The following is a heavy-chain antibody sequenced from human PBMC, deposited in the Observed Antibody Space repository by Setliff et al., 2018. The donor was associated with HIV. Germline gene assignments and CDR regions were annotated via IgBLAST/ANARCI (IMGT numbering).Heavy chain of an antibody. CDR1: GFSFSRHY. CDR3: TRAFPPMIPAAFDI. J-gene: IGHJ3*02. CDR2: INPSDGIP. Sequence: ASVKVSCKASGFSFSRHYIHWVRQAPGQGLEWMGMINPSDGIPSYAQKFQGRVVVTRNTSRSTVYMALSSLRSEDTAVYFCTRAFPPMIPAAFDIWGLGTLVTVSS. D-gene: IGHD3-22*01. V-gene: IGHV1-46*01.